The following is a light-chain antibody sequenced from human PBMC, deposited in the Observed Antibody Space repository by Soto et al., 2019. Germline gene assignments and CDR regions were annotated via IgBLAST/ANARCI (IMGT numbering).Light chain of an antibody. CDR1: QSVSSY. J-gene: IGKJ3*01. Sequence: EIVLTQSPATLSLSPGERATLSCRASQSVSSYLAWYQQKPGQAPRLLIYDASNRATGIPARFSGSGSGTDFTLTISTIEHEDFAVYYCQQRRTFGPGTKVDIK. CDR2: DAS. CDR3: QQRRT. V-gene: IGKV3-11*01.